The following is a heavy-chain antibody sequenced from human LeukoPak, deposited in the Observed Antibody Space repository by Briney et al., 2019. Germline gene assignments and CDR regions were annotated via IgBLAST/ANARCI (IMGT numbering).Heavy chain of an antibody. J-gene: IGHJ4*02. Sequence: GGSLRLSCAASGFTLSTYWMTWVRQAPGKGLEWVANMKRDGSEVYYANSVKGHFTISRDNAKNSLYLQMNSLRAEDTAVYYCARYTEYYFDYWGQGTLVTVSS. CDR2: MKRDGSEV. D-gene: IGHD2-2*02. CDR1: GFTLSTYW. CDR3: ARYTEYYFDY. V-gene: IGHV3-7*01.